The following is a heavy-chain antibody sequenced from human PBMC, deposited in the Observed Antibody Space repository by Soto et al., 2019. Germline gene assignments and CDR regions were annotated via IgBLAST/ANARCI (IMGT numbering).Heavy chain of an antibody. CDR1: GGSISSGGYY. D-gene: IGHD6-6*01. J-gene: IGHJ1*01. V-gene: IGHV4-31*03. CDR3: ARGTWGSSPEYFQH. Sequence: QVQLQESGPGLVKPSQTLSLTCTVSGGSISSGGYYWSWIRQHPGKGLEWIGYIYYSGSTYYNPSLKGRVTISVATSKNQFSLKLSSVTAADTAVYYCARGTWGSSPEYFQHWGQGTLVTVSS. CDR2: IYYSGST.